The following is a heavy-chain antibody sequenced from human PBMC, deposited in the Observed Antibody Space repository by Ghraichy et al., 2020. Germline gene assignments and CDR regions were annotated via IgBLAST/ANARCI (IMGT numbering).Heavy chain of an antibody. CDR2: ISGSGGST. J-gene: IGHJ4*02. D-gene: IGHD3-3*01. Sequence: GGSLRLSCAASGFTFSSYAMSWVRQAPGKGLEWVSAISGSGGSTYYADSVKGRFTISRDNSKNTLYLQMNSLRAEDTAVYYCAKDQGGLEWLFGAPPFDYWGQGTLVTVSS. CDR1: GFTFSSYA. V-gene: IGHV3-23*01. CDR3: AKDQGGLEWLFGAPPFDY.